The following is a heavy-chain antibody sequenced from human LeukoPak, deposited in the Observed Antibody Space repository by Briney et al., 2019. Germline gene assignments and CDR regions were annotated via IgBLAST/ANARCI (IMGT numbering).Heavy chain of an antibody. V-gene: IGHV1-69*04. CDR1: GGTFSSYA. CDR3: ARAEYYYDSSGYYYETSDAFDT. Sequence: GASVKVSCKASGGTFSSYAISWVRQAPGQGLEWMGRIIPILGIANYAQKFQGRVTITADKSTSTAYMELSSLRSEDTAVYYCARAEYYYDSSGYYYETSDAFDTWGQGTMVTVSS. D-gene: IGHD3-22*01. J-gene: IGHJ3*02. CDR2: IIPILGIA.